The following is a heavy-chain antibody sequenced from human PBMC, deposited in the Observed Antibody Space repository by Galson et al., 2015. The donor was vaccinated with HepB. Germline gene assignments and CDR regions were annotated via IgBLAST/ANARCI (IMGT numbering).Heavy chain of an antibody. CDR3: AKSLGSRFGELLIDY. Sequence: LRLSCAASGFIFSSYGMHWVRQAPDKGLEWVAIISYDGSNKNYADSVKGRFTISRDNSKNTLFLQMNSLRPEDTAVYYCAKSLGSRFGELLIDYWGQGTLVTVSS. D-gene: IGHD3-10*01. V-gene: IGHV3-30*18. CDR1: GFIFSSYG. J-gene: IGHJ4*02. CDR2: ISYDGSNK.